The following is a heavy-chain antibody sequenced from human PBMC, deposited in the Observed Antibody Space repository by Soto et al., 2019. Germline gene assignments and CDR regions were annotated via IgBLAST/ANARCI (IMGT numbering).Heavy chain of an antibody. V-gene: IGHV5-51*01. Sequence: GASLKISCKGSGYSFTSHWIGWVLQMPGEGLEWMGGIWPGDSDTRYSPSFQGQVTISADKSITTAYLQWSSLKASDTAIYYCARRGDRFGMAVCGQGSTVTV. CDR3: ARRGDRFGMAV. D-gene: IGHD2-21*02. CDR1: GYSFTSHW. CDR2: IWPGDSDT. J-gene: IGHJ6*02.